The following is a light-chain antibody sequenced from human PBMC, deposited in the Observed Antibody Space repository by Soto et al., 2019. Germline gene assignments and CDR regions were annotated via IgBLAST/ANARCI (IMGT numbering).Light chain of an antibody. Sequence: QSVLTQPPSVSGAPGQGVTISCTGSSSNIGAGYDVHWYQQVPGTAPKLLIFGTTNRPSGVPDRSSGSKSGTSASLAITGLQADDEADYYCQSSDSSLSGSEVFGGGTKLTVL. CDR3: QSSDSSLSGSEV. CDR2: GTT. CDR1: SSNIGAGYD. J-gene: IGLJ3*02. V-gene: IGLV1-40*01.